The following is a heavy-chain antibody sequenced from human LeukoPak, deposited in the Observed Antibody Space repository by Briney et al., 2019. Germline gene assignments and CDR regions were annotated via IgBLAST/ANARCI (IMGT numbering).Heavy chain of an antibody. Sequence: GGSLKISCKGSGYSFTSYWIGWVRQMPGKGLEWMGIIYPGDSDTRYSPSFQGQVTISADKSISTAYLQWSSLKASDTAMYYCARLSRRDYYDSSGYSYFDYWGQGTLVTVSS. CDR1: GYSFTSYW. V-gene: IGHV5-51*01. D-gene: IGHD3-22*01. J-gene: IGHJ4*02. CDR2: IYPGDSDT. CDR3: ARLSRRDYYDSSGYSYFDY.